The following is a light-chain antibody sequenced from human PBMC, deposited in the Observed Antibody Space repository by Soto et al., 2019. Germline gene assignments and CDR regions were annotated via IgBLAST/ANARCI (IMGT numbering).Light chain of an antibody. J-gene: IGKJ2*01. CDR3: QHFGSSTYT. Sequence: DIVLTQSPGTLSLSPGERATLSCRTRRNVANNYLAWYQQKPGQAPRLLIYDISSRASGIPERFSGRGSGTDFTLTISILEPEDFAVYYCQHFGSSTYTFGQGTKLEIK. V-gene: IGKV3-20*01. CDR1: RNVANNY. CDR2: DIS.